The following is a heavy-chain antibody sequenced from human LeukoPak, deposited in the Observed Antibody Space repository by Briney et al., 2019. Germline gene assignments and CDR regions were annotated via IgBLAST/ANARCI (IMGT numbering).Heavy chain of an antibody. CDR1: GGSFSGYY. J-gene: IGHJ4*02. CDR3: ARDLSYGSGEF. D-gene: IGHD3-10*01. V-gene: IGHV4-34*01. CDR2: INHSRST. Sequence: SETLSLTCAVYGGSFSGYYWTWIRQPPGKGLEWIGEINHSRSTNYNPSLKSRVTLSADTSKNQFSLKMRSVTAADTAVYFCARDLSYGSGEFWGQGTLVTVSS.